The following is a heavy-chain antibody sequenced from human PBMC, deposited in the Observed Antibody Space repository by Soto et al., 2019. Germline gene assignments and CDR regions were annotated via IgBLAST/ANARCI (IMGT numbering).Heavy chain of an antibody. V-gene: IGHV3-13*01. J-gene: IGHJ3*02. CDR3: ARLRRELDAFDI. D-gene: IGHD1-26*01. Sequence: GSLRLSCAASGFTFSSYDMHRVRQATGKGLEWVSAIGTAGDTYYPGSVKGRFTISRENAKNSLYLQMNSLRAGDTAVYYCARLRRELDAFDIWGQGTMVTVSS. CDR1: GFTFSSYD. CDR2: IGTAGDT.